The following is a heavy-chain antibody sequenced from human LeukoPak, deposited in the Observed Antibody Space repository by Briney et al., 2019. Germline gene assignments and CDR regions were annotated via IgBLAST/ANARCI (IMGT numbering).Heavy chain of an antibody. J-gene: IGHJ4*02. D-gene: IGHD3-10*01. CDR3: ARGGYYYGSGSSPFFDY. V-gene: IGHV4-30-2*01. CDR1: GGSISSGGYS. Sequence: PSETLSLTCAVSGGSISSGGYSWSWIRQPPGKGLEWIGYIYHSGSTYYNPSLKSRVTISVDRSKNQFSLKLSSVTAADTAVYYCARGGYYYGSGSSPFFDYWGQGTLVTVSS. CDR2: IYHSGST.